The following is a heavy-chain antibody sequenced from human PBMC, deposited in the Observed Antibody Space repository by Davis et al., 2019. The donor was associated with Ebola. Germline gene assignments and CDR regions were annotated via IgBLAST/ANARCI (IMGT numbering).Heavy chain of an antibody. CDR1: GGSISSRSHY. D-gene: IGHD4-17*01. V-gene: IGHV4-39*01. J-gene: IGHJ6*04. CDR2: IYYTVST. CDR3: ASTTVTVMDV. Sequence: MPSETLSLTCTVSGGSISSRSHYWGWIRQPPGKGLEWIGSIYYTVSTYYNPSLKSRVTISVDTSKNQFSLKLSSVTAADTAVYYCASTTVTVMDVWGKGTTVTVSS.